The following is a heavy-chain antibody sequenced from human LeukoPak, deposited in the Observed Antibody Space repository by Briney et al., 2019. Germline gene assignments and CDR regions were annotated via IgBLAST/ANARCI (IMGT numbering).Heavy chain of an antibody. Sequence: GGSLRLSCAASGFTFSSYSMNWVRQAPGKGLEWVSSISSSSSYIYYADSVKGRFTISRDNAKNSLYLQMNSLKTEDTAAYYCTTDRSGSRPPFPYYYYYMDVWGKGTTVTISS. CDR1: GFTFSSYS. V-gene: IGHV3-21*03. CDR2: ISSSSSYI. CDR3: TTDRSGSRPPFPYYYYYMDV. D-gene: IGHD1-26*01. J-gene: IGHJ6*03.